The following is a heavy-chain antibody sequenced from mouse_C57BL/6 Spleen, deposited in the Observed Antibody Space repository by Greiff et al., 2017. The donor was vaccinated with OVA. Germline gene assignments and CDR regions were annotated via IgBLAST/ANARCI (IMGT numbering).Heavy chain of an antibody. V-gene: IGHV1-82*01. Sequence: QVQLKESGPELVKPGASVKISCKASGYAFSSSWMNWVKQRPGKGLEWIGRIYPGDGDTNYNGKFKGKATLTADKSSSTAYMQLSSLTSEDSAVYFCANWYFDVWGTGTTVTVSS. CDR1: GYAFSSSW. J-gene: IGHJ1*03. CDR3: ANWYFDV. CDR2: IYPGDGDT.